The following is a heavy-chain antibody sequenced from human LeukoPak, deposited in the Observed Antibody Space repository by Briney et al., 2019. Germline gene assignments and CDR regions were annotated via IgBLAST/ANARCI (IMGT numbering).Heavy chain of an antibody. CDR1: GFTFSSYG. D-gene: IGHD3-22*01. J-gene: IGHJ4*02. Sequence: GGYLRLSCAASGFTFSSYGMHWVRQAPGKGLEWVAFIRYDGSNKYYADSVKGRFTISRDNSKNTLYLQMNSLRAEDTAVYYCAKDSARITMIVVDWGQGTLVTVSS. V-gene: IGHV3-30*02. CDR2: IRYDGSNK. CDR3: AKDSARITMIVVD.